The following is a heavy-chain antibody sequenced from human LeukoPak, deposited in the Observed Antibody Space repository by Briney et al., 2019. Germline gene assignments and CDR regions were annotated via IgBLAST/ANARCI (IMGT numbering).Heavy chain of an antibody. V-gene: IGHV3-7*01. CDR1: GFTFNSYW. CDR2: IRQDGSDK. J-gene: IGHJ4*02. Sequence: PGGSLRLSCAASGFTFNSYWMSWVRQAPEKGPEWLANIRQDGSDKQYVDSVKGRFTIPRDNAKNSLYLQMNSLSAEDTAVYYCARHSRGSPIDDWGQGTLVTVSS. CDR3: ARHSRGSPIDD. D-gene: IGHD2-15*01.